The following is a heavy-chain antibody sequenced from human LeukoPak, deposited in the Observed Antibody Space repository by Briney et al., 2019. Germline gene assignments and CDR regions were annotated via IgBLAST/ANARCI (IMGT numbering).Heavy chain of an antibody. D-gene: IGHD3-9*01. V-gene: IGHV1-2*02. CDR2: INPNSGGT. J-gene: IGHJ5*02. CDR3: ARLGENGLLTGYFYP. CDR1: GYTFTGYY. Sequence: GASVKVSCKASGYTFTGYYMHWVRQAPGQGLEWMGWINPNSGGTNYAQKFQGRVTMTRDTSISTAYMELSRLTSDDTAVYYCARLGENGLLTGYFYPWGQGTLVTVSS.